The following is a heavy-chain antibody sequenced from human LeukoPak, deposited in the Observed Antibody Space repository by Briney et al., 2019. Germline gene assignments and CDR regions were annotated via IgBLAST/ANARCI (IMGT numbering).Heavy chain of an antibody. CDR1: GYTFTNYY. CDR3: ARDKDIVGATNLYYFDY. J-gene: IGHJ4*02. D-gene: IGHD1-26*01. CDR2: INPSSGST. Sequence: GASVKVSCKASGYTFTNYYMHWVRQAPGQGLEWMGIINPSSGSTSYAQKLQGRVTMTTDTSTSTAYMELRSLRSDDTAVYYCARDKDIVGATNLYYFDYWGQGTLVTVSS. V-gene: IGHV1-46*01.